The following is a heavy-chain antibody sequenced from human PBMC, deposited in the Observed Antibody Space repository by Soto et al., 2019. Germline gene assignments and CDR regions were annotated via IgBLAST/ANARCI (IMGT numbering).Heavy chain of an antibody. V-gene: IGHV3-30*18. Sequence: QMQLVESGGGVVQPGRSLRLSCVASGFTFSHYGMHWVRQSPGKGLEWVATLSSDGGNKYHADSVKGRFNISRDNSKNTLYLQMNSLRVEDTALYYCAKRGYSGYDLDYWGQGTLVTVSS. CDR2: LSSDGGNK. CDR3: AKRGYSGYDLDY. J-gene: IGHJ4*02. D-gene: IGHD5-12*01. CDR1: GFTFSHYG.